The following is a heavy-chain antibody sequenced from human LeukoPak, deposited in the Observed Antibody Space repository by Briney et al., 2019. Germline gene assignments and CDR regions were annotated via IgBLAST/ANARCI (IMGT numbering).Heavy chain of an antibody. Sequence: ASVKVSFKASGYTFTSYGISWVRQAPGQGLEWMGWISAYNGNTNYAQKLQGRVTMTTGTSTSTAYMELRSLRSDDTAVYYCARDLTSSPYCGGDCYSYFDYWGQGTLVTVSS. CDR3: ARDLTSSPYCGGDCYSYFDY. D-gene: IGHD2-21*02. V-gene: IGHV1-18*01. CDR1: GYTFTSYG. J-gene: IGHJ4*02. CDR2: ISAYNGNT.